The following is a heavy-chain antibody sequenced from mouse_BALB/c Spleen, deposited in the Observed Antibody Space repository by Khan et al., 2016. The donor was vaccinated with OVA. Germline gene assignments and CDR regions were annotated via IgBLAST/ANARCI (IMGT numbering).Heavy chain of an antibody. D-gene: IGHD3-3*01. CDR3: TRGRAY. J-gene: IGHJ3*01. Sequence: EVQLQESGPGLVKPSQSLSLTCTVSGYSITSDYAWNWIRQFPGNKLEWVGYITYSGSTSYTPSLKSRISIPRDTSKNQFFLHLNSVTTEDTATYYCTRGRAYWGQGTLLTVSA. CDR2: ITYSGST. V-gene: IGHV3-2*02. CDR1: GYSITSDYA.